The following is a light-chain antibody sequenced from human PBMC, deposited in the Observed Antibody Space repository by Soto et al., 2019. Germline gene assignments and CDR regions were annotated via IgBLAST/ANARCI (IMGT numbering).Light chain of an antibody. CDR1: QSVSSN. Sequence: EIVMTQSPATLSVSPGERATLSCRASQSVSSNLAWYQQRPGQAPRLLIYGSSTRATGIPARFSGGGSGTDFTLTISSAQSEDFAVYYCQQYNNWPLSFGPGTKVDI. V-gene: IGKV3-15*01. J-gene: IGKJ3*01. CDR3: QQYNNWPLS. CDR2: GSS.